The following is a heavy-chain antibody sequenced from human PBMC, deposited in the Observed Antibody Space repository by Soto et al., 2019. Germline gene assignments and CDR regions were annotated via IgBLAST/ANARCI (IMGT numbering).Heavy chain of an antibody. CDR3: ARSQRGRTAFTFDY. CDR2: IYYSGTT. V-gene: IGHV4-61*01. Sequence: SETLSLTCAVSGDSVSNDNYYWSWIRQPPGKGLEWIGYIYYSGTTNYNSYLKSRLSLSVDMSKNQFSLKLASVAAADTAVYFCARSQRGRTAFTFDYWGQGALVTVSS. CDR1: GDSVSNDNYY. J-gene: IGHJ4*02. D-gene: IGHD3-16*01.